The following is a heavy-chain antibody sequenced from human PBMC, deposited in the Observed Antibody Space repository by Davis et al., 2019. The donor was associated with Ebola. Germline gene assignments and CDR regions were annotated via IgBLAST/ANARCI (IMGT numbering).Heavy chain of an antibody. CDR3: ARNSAPPDY. D-gene: IGHD6-6*01. V-gene: IGHV3-11*01. CDR2: INHSGDSI. CDR1: GFTFSDYY. J-gene: IGHJ4*03. Sequence: GEFLKISCAASGFTFSDYYMSWVRQAPGKGLEWISCINHSGDSIFYADFVKGRFTMSRDNAKNFLYLQLSSLRADDTAMYYCARNSAPPDYWGQGALVTVSS.